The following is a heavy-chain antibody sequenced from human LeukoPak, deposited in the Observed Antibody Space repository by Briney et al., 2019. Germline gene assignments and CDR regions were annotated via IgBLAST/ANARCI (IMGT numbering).Heavy chain of an antibody. CDR3: TTDLWYCSTTSCYIDY. V-gene: IGHV3-15*01. D-gene: IGHD2-2*02. J-gene: IGHJ4*02. Sequence: GGSLRLSCAASRFTFSNAWMSRVRQAPGKGLEWVGRIKSKTDGGTTDYTAPVKGRFTISRDDSKNTLYLQMNSLKTEDTAVYYCTTDLWYCSTTSCYIDYWGQGTLVTVSS. CDR1: RFTFSNAW. CDR2: IKSKTDGGTT.